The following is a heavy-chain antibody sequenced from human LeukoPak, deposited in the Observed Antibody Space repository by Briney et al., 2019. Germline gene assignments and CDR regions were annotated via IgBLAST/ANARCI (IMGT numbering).Heavy chain of an antibody. J-gene: IGHJ4*02. D-gene: IGHD6-19*01. Sequence: PGGSLRLSCAASGFTFSSFWMSWVRQAPGKGLEWVSVTYSGGSTYYADSVKGRFTISRDNSKNTLYLQMNSLRAEDTAVYYCASRSWLLYYFAYWGQGPLVTVSS. CDR1: GFTFSSFW. CDR2: TYSGGST. V-gene: IGHV3-53*01. CDR3: ASRSWLLYYFAY.